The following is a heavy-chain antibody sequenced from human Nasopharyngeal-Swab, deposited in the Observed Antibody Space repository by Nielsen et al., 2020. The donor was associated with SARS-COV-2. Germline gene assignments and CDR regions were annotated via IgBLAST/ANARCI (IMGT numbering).Heavy chain of an antibody. Sequence: GGSLRLSCAASGFTFSDYYMSWIRQAPGKGLEWVSYISSSSSYTNYADSVKGRFTISRDNAKNSLYLQMNSLRAEDTAVYYCARPHWVTYYDFWSGYYSEYFQHWGQGTLVTVSS. D-gene: IGHD3-3*01. J-gene: IGHJ1*01. CDR1: GFTFSDYY. V-gene: IGHV3-11*06. CDR2: ISSSSSYT. CDR3: ARPHWVTYYDFWSGYYSEYFQH.